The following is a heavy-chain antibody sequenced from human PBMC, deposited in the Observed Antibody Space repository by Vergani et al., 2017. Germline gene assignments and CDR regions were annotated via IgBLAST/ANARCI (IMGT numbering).Heavy chain of an antibody. Sequence: EVQLVESGGGLVKPGGSLRLSCAASGFTFSSYSMNWVRQAPGKGLEWVSSISSSSSYIYYADSVKGRFTISRDNAKNALYLQMTSLRAEDTAVYYCARDFRNYFHYYGMDVWGQGTTVTVSS. D-gene: IGHD1-14*01. V-gene: IGHV3-21*01. CDR2: ISSSSSYI. J-gene: IGHJ6*02. CDR3: ARDFRNYFHYYGMDV. CDR1: GFTFSSYS.